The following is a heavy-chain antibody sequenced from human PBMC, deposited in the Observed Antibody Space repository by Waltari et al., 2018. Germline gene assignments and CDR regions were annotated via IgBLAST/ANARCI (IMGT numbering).Heavy chain of an antibody. J-gene: IGHJ2*01. V-gene: IGHV3-74*01. Sequence: EVQLVESGGGLVQPGGSLRLSCAASGFTFSSNWMNWVRQAPGKGLVWVSRINTGGRTTNYADSVKGRFTISRDNAKNTVDLQINSLRAEDTAVYYCARGKKDGWYLDLWGRGSLVTVSS. CDR2: INTGGRTT. CDR3: ARGKKDGWYLDL. CDR1: GFTFSSNW.